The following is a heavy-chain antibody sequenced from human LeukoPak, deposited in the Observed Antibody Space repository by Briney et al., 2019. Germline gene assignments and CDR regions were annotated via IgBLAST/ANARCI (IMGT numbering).Heavy chain of an antibody. J-gene: IGHJ5*02. D-gene: IGHD2-15*01. CDR2: ISSSGSTI. V-gene: IGHV3-11*04. CDR1: GFTFSDYY. CDR3: ARDVVVAATGVNWFDP. Sequence: GGSLRLSCAASGFTFSDYYMSWIRQAPGKGLEWVSYISSSGSTIYYADSVKGRFTISRDNAKNSLYLQMNSLRAEDTAVYYCARDVVVAATGVNWFDPWGQGTLVTVSS.